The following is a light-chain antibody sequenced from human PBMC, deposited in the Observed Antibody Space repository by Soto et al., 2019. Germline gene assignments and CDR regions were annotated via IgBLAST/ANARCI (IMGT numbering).Light chain of an antibody. CDR2: GAS. V-gene: IGKV3-15*01. CDR1: QSVGSN. CDR3: QQYNDWPRT. J-gene: IGKJ3*01. Sequence: EIVMTQFPATVSVSPGERATLSCRASQSVGSNLAWYQQNPGQAPRLLIYGASTRATGIPARFRGSGSGTEFTLTITTLQSEDFVVYSCQQYNDWPRTFGPGTKVDIK.